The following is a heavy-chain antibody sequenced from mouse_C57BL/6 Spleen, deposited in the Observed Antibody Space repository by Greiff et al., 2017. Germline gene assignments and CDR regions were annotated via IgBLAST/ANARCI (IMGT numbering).Heavy chain of an antibody. CDR2: IYWDDDK. Sequence: QVTLKESGPGILQSSQTLSLTCSFSGFSLSTSGMGVSWIRQPSGKGLEWLAHIYWDDDKRCNPSLKSRLTISKDTSRNQVFLKITSVDTADTATYYCARRASHYGSSYEYAMDYWGQGTSVTVSS. CDR3: ARRASHYGSSYEYAMDY. CDR1: GFSLSTSGMG. J-gene: IGHJ4*01. V-gene: IGHV8-12*01. D-gene: IGHD1-1*01.